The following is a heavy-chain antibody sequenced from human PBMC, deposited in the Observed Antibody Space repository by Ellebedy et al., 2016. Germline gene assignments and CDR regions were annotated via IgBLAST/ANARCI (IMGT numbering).Heavy chain of an antibody. CDR2: INHSGST. CDR1: GGSFSGYY. Sequence: SETLSLTXAVYGGSFSGYYWSWIRQPPGKGLEWIGEINHSGSTNYNPSLKSRVTISVDTSKNQFSLKLSSVTAADTAVYYCARGFYGGTPMDVWGQGTTVTVSS. CDR3: ARGFYGGTPMDV. V-gene: IGHV4-34*01. J-gene: IGHJ6*02. D-gene: IGHD4-23*01.